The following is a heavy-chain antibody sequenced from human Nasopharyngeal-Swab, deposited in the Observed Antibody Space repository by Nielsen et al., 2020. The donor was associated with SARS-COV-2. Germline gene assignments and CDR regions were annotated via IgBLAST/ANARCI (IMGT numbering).Heavy chain of an antibody. CDR3: ARGAFGLGHSWFDP. V-gene: IGHV1-8*01. Sequence: ASVQVSCKSSAYTFSSNAINWVRQPTGQGLEWMGWLNPKSGDLGYAQKFQGRVTMTRNISTTTAYMELSSLRHEDTAVYYCARGAFGLGHSWFDPWGQGTLVTVSS. J-gene: IGHJ5*02. CDR2: LNPKSGDL. D-gene: IGHD3/OR15-3a*01. CDR1: AYTFSSNA.